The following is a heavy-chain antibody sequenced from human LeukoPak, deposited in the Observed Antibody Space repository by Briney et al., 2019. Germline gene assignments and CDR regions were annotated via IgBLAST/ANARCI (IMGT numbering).Heavy chain of an antibody. J-gene: IGHJ4*02. CDR3: AGRIASSGKGFDY. CDR1: GGSIRSYY. CDR2: IYYSGTT. D-gene: IGHD6-13*01. V-gene: IGHV4-59*01. Sequence: PSETLSLTCTVSGGSIRSYYWSWIRQPPGKGLEWIGYIYYSGTTNYNPSLKSRLTISVDMSKNQFSLKLTSVTAADTAVYYCAGRIASSGKGFDYWGQGTLVTVSS.